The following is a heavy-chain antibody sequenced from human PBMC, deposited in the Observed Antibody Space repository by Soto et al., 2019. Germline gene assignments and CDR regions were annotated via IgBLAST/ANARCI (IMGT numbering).Heavy chain of an antibody. CDR2: IYHSGST. CDR1: GGSISSGGYS. V-gene: IGHV4-30-2*01. Sequence: QLQLQESGSGLVKPSQTLSLTCAVSGGSISSGGYSWSWIRQPPGKGLEWIGYIYHSGSTYYNPSLQSPVTISLYTSNTHSSLNLLSLTSSATAVYSSPSSGRLPLYYWRPGTLVTVSS. J-gene: IGHJ4*02. D-gene: IGHD6-25*01. CDR3: PSSGRLPLYY.